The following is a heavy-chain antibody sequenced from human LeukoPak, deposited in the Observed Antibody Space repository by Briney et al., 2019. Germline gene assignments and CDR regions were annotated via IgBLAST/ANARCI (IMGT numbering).Heavy chain of an antibody. D-gene: IGHD6-13*01. J-gene: IGHJ4*02. V-gene: IGHV3-66*01. CDR1: GFTVSSNY. CDR3: ARVALAAAYYFDY. Sequence: GGSLRLSCAASGFTVSSNYMSWVRQAPGKGLEWVSVIYSGGSTYYADSVKGRFTISRDNSKNTLYLQMNSLRAEETVVYYCARVALAAAYYFDYWGQGTLVTVSS. CDR2: IYSGGST.